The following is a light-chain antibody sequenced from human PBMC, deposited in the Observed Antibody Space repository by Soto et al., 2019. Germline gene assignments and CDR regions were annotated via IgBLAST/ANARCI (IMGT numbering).Light chain of an antibody. Sequence: EIVLTQSPATLSLSPGERATLSCRASQSVSSYLAWYQQKPGQAPRLLIYDASNRATGIPARFSGSGSGTDFTLTIISLEPEDFAVYYSQQRSNWPLTFGGGTKVEIK. V-gene: IGKV3-11*01. J-gene: IGKJ4*01. CDR1: QSVSSY. CDR3: QQRSNWPLT. CDR2: DAS.